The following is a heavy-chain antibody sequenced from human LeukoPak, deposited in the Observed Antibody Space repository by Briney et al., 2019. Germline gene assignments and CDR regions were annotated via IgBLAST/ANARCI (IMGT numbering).Heavy chain of an antibody. J-gene: IGHJ4*02. D-gene: IGHD3-10*01. V-gene: IGHV4-4*07. CDR2: IYTSGST. CDR3: ARESFGELLFHRSTNFDY. CDR1: GGSISSYY. Sequence: SETLSLTCTVSGGSISSYYWSWIRQPAGKGLEWIGRIYTSGSTNYNPSLKSRVTMSVDTSKNQFSLKLSSVTAADTAVYYCARESFGELLFHRSTNFDYWGQGTLVTVSS.